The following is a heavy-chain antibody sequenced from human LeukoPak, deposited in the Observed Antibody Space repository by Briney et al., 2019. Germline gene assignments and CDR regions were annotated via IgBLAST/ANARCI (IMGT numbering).Heavy chain of an antibody. D-gene: IGHD3-22*01. CDR2: IYSGGST. J-gene: IGHJ4*02. CDR1: GFTVSSNY. Sequence: GGSLRLSCAASGFTVSSNYMSWVRQAPGKGLEWVSVIYSGGSTYYADSVKGRFTISRDNSKNTLYLQMNSLRAEDTAVYYCARVVVVITSFDYWGQGTLVTVSS. V-gene: IGHV3-66*01. CDR3: ARVVVVITSFDY.